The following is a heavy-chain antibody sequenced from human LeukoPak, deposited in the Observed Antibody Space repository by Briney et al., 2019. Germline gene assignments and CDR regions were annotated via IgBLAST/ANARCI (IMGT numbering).Heavy chain of an antibody. V-gene: IGHV1-69*05. Sequence: ASVKVSCKASGYTFTSYAISWVRQAPGQGLEWMGGIIPIFGTANYAQKFQGRVTITTDESTSTAYMELSSLRSEDTAVYYCASSYYDSSGYYYVGSTPGAFGIWGQGTMVTVSS. J-gene: IGHJ3*02. CDR2: IIPIFGTA. CDR3: ASSYYDSSGYYYVGSTPGAFGI. CDR1: GYTFTSYA. D-gene: IGHD3-22*01.